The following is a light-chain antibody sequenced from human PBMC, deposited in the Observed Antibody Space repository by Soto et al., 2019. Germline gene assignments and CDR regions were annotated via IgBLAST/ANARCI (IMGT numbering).Light chain of an antibody. V-gene: IGLV1-40*01. Sequence: QSVLTQPPSVSGAPGKRVTISCTGSSSNIGAGYDVHWYQQRPGTAPKLLIYGNSNRPSGVPDRFSGSMSGTSASMAITVLQAEDEADYYGQSYDSSLSGWVFGGGTKLTVL. J-gene: IGLJ3*02. CDR1: SSNIGAGYD. CDR2: GNS. CDR3: QSYDSSLSGWV.